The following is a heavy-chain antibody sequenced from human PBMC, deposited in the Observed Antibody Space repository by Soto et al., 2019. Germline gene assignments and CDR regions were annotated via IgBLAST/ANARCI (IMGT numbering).Heavy chain of an antibody. CDR2: VYYSGTA. Sequence: SETLSLTCTVSGGSISSGSYYWAWIRQPPGEGLDWIGNVYYSGTAYYNPSLKSRITISVDTSKNQFSLKLNSVTAADTAVYYCARHYPFGSGSYSPYYFDSWGQGTLVTVSS. V-gene: IGHV4-39*01. CDR3: ARHYPFGSGSYSPYYFDS. D-gene: IGHD3-10*01. J-gene: IGHJ4*02. CDR1: GGSISSGSYY.